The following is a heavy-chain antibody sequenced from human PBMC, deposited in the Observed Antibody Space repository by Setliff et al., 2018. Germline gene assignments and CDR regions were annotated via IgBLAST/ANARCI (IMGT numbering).Heavy chain of an antibody. Sequence: PGGSLRLSCAASGFTFSNAWMSWVRQAPGKGLEWVGRIKSKTDGGTTDYAAPVKGRFTISRDDSKNTLYLQMNSLKTEDTAVYYCTTSISEDYDYGENEGVYYYYYYMDVWGKGTTVTVS. CDR3: TTSISEDYDYGENEGVYYYYYYMDV. V-gene: IGHV3-15*01. CDR2: IKSKTDGGTT. D-gene: IGHD4-17*01. CDR1: GFTFSNAW. J-gene: IGHJ6*03.